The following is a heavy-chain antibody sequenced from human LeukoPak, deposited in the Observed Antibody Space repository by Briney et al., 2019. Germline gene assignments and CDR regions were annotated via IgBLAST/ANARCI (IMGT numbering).Heavy chain of an antibody. D-gene: IGHD3-22*01. Sequence: ASVKLSCKASGYTFTSYDINWVRQATGQGLEWMGWMNPNSGNTGYAQKFQGRVTMTRNTSISTAYMELSIIRSEDTAVADCSRGIIPYYDGSGYYFDYWGQGTLVIVSS. CDR2: MNPNSGNT. CDR3: SRGIIPYYDGSGYYFDY. CDR1: GYTFTSYD. V-gene: IGHV1-8*01. J-gene: IGHJ4*02.